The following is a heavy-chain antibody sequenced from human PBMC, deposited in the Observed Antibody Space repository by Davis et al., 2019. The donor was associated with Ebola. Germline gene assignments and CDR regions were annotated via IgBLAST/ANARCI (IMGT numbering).Heavy chain of an antibody. Sequence: SVKVSCKASGGTFSSYVISWVRQAPGQGLEWMGGIIPIFGTANYAQKFQGRVTITADKSTSTAYMELSSLRSEDTAVYYCARAPTVAGTHYYYGMDVWGQGTTVTVSS. CDR3: ARAPTVAGTHYYYGMDV. CDR1: GGTFSSYV. D-gene: IGHD6-19*01. V-gene: IGHV1-69*06. J-gene: IGHJ6*02. CDR2: IIPIFGTA.